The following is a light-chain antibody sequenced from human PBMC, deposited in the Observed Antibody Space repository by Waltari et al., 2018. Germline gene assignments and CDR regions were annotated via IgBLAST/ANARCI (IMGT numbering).Light chain of an antibody. J-gene: IGKJ3*01. CDR3: QQYYTSPFT. CDR1: QSVLYSSNSQNY. Sequence: DIVMTQSPDSLAVSLGERVTINCKSSQSVLYSSNSQNYLAWYQQKPGQPPKLLIYWASARESGVPDRFSGSESGTDFTLTISSLQAEDVAVYYCQQYYTSPFTFGPGTKVDIK. CDR2: WAS. V-gene: IGKV4-1*01.